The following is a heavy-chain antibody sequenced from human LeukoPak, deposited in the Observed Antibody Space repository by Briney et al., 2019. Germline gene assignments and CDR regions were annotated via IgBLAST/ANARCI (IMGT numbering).Heavy chain of an antibody. CDR3: ARWGSSWYDAFDI. Sequence: GGSLRLSCAASGFTVSSNYMSWVRQAPGKGLEWVSVIYSGGSTYYADSMKGRFTISRDNSKNTLYLQMNSLRAEDTAVYYCARWGSSWYDAFDIWGQGTMVTVSS. CDR1: GFTVSSNY. CDR2: IYSGGST. J-gene: IGHJ3*02. D-gene: IGHD6-13*01. V-gene: IGHV3-53*01.